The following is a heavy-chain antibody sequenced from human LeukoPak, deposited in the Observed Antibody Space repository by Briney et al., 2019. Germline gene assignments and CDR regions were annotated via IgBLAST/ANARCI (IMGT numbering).Heavy chain of an antibody. CDR3: ARDKAYYDILTGYHGAFDI. Sequence: ASVKVSCKASGYTFTSYGISWVRQATGQGLEWMGWISAYNGNTNYAQKLQGRVTMTTDTSTSTAYMELRSLRSDDTAVYYCARDKAYYDILTGYHGAFDIWGQGTMVTVSS. J-gene: IGHJ3*02. CDR1: GYTFTSYG. CDR2: ISAYNGNT. V-gene: IGHV1-18*01. D-gene: IGHD3-9*01.